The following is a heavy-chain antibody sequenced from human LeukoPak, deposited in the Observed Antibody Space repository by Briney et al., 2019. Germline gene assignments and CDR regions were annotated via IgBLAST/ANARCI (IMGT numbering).Heavy chain of an antibody. D-gene: IGHD5-18*01. CDR3: ARGYRGYSYGYAH. Sequence: SETLSLTCAVYGGPFSGYYWSWIRQPPGKGLEWLGEINHSGSTNYNPSLKSRVTISVDTSKNQFSLKLSSVTAADTAVYYCARGYRGYSYGYAHWGQGTLVTVSS. V-gene: IGHV4-34*01. CDR2: INHSGST. J-gene: IGHJ4*02. CDR1: GGPFSGYY.